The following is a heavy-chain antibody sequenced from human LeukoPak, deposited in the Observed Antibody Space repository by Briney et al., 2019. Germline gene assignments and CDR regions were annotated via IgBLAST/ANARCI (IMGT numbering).Heavy chain of an antibody. D-gene: IGHD5-12*01. J-gene: IGHJ4*02. Sequence: PGRSLRLSCAASGFSFGEYAMYWVRQAPGKGLEWVAVISYDGSDKFYADSVKGRFTISRDSSKNTLYLQMNSLRPEDTAVYYCARARPSMWIDYWGQGTLVTVSS. CDR3: ARARPSMWIDY. CDR2: ISYDGSDK. CDR1: GFSFGEYA. V-gene: IGHV3-30*04.